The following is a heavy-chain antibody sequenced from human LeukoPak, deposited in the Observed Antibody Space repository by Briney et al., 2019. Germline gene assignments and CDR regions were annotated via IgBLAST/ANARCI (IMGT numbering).Heavy chain of an antibody. CDR2: ISGSGGST. CDR3: ASYDFWSGYPFDP. CDR1: GFTFSSYG. J-gene: IGHJ5*02. D-gene: IGHD3-3*01. Sequence: GGTLRLSCAASGFTFSSYGMSWVRQAPGKGLEWVSAISGSGGSTYYADSVKGRFTISRDNSKNTLYLQMNSLRAEDTAVYYCASYDFWSGYPFDPWGQGTLVTVSS. V-gene: IGHV3-23*01.